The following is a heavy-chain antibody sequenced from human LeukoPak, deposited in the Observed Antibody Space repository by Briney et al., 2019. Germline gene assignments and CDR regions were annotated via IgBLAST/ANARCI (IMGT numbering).Heavy chain of an antibody. CDR2: INHSGST. D-gene: IGHD6-19*01. Sequence: PGGSLRLSCAASGFTFSDYWMNWVRQPPGKGLEWIGEINHSGSTNYNPSLKSRVTISVDTSKNQFSLKLSSVTAADTAVYYCARRQQWLVPRGAFDYWGQGTLVTVSS. CDR3: ARRQQWLVPRGAFDY. V-gene: IGHV4-34*01. CDR1: GFTFSDYW. J-gene: IGHJ4*02.